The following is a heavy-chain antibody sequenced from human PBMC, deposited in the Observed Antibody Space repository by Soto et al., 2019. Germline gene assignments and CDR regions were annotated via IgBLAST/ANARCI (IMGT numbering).Heavy chain of an antibody. CDR2: IYSGGST. CDR1: GFTVSSNY. D-gene: IGHD4-4*01. J-gene: IGHJ6*02. Sequence: EVQLVESGGGLIQPGGSLRLSCAASGFTVSSNYMSWVRQAPGKGLEWVSVIYSGGSTYYADSVKGRFTISRDNSKNTLYLQMNSLRAEDTAVYYCARAGLQLYGWYYYGMDVWGQGTTVTVSS. V-gene: IGHV3-53*01. CDR3: ARAGLQLYGWYYYGMDV.